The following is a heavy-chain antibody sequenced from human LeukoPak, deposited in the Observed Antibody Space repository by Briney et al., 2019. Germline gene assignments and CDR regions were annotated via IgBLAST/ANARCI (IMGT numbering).Heavy chain of an antibody. CDR3: ARHLSGVTGYTYGRGIDY. J-gene: IGHJ4*02. Sequence: GSLRLSCAASGFTFSSYWMSWVRQAPGKGLEWVANIKKDGSEKYYVDSVKGRFTISRDNAKTSLYLQLISVRAEDTALYYCARHLSGVTGYTYGRGIDYWGQGTLVTVSS. V-gene: IGHV3-7*01. D-gene: IGHD5-18*01. CDR1: GFTFSSYW. CDR2: IKKDGSEK.